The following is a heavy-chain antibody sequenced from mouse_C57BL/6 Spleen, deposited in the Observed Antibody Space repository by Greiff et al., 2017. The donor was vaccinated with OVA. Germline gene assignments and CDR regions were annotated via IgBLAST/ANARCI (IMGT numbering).Heavy chain of an antibody. CDR2: INPYNGGT. CDR1: GYTFTDYY. CDR3: ARIYDGYPGAMDY. Sequence: EVKLQESGPVLVKPGASVKMSCKASGYTFTDYYMNWVKQSHGKSLEWIGVINPYNGGTSYNQKFKGKATLTVDKSSSTAYMELNSLTSEDSAVYYCARIYDGYPGAMDYWGQGTSVTVSS. V-gene: IGHV1-19*01. D-gene: IGHD2-3*01. J-gene: IGHJ4*01.